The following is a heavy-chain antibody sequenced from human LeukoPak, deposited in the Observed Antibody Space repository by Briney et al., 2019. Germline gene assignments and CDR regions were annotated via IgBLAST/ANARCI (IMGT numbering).Heavy chain of an antibody. Sequence: GESLKISCKGSGYYFTSYWIAWVRQMPGKGLECMGIIYPGDSESRYSPSFQGQVTISADKSISTAYLQWSSLKASDTAMYYCARRETSGYYPNWGQGTLVTVSS. CDR3: ARRETSGYYPN. CDR1: GYYFTSYW. CDR2: IYPGDSES. V-gene: IGHV5-51*01. D-gene: IGHD3-22*01. J-gene: IGHJ4*02.